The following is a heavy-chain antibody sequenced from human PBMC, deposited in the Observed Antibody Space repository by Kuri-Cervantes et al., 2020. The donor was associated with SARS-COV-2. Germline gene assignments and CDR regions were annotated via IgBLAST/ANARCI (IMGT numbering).Heavy chain of an antibody. CDR1: GYTFTGYY. J-gene: IGHJ4*02. D-gene: IGHD6-6*01. CDR3: ARDLGSSSQDDY. CDR2: INPNSGGT. Sequence: ASVKVSCKASGYTFTGYYMNWVRQAPGQGLEWMGWINPNSGGTNYAQKFQGRVTMTRDTSTSTAYMELSSLGSDDTAVYYCARDLGSSSQDDYWGQGTLVTVSS. V-gene: IGHV1-2*02.